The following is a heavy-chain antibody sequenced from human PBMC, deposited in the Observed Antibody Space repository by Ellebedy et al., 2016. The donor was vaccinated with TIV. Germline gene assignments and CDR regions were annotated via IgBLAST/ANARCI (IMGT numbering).Heavy chain of an antibody. J-gene: IGHJ4*02. CDR3: ARAFH. CDR2: ISNSGDDV. V-gene: IGHV3-11*01. Sequence: GESLKISXATSGFTFNKYYMTWVRQAPGKGLEWVSYISNSGDDVDYADSVKGRFTISRDNAQSSLYLQMTNLRVEDTAVYYCARAFHWGQGTLVTVSS. CDR1: GFTFNKYY.